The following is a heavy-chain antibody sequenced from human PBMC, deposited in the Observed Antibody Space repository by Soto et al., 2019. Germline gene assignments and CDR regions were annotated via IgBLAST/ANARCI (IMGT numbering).Heavy chain of an antibody. CDR3: ARGGAIVVVVAASLSYYMDV. CDR2: INHSGST. D-gene: IGHD2-15*01. V-gene: IGHV4-34*01. CDR1: GGSFSGYY. Sequence: SETLSLTCAVYGGSFSGYYWSWIRQPPGKGLEWIGEINHSGSTNYNPSLKSRVTISVDTSKNQFSLKLSSVTAADTAVYYCARGGAIVVVVAASLSYYMDVWGKGTTVTVSS. J-gene: IGHJ6*03.